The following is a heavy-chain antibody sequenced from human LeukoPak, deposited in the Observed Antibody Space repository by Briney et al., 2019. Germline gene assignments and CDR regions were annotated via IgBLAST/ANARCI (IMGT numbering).Heavy chain of an antibody. V-gene: IGHV3-74*01. J-gene: IGHJ4*02. CDR2: INSDGSST. D-gene: IGHD3-10*01. CDR3: ARDSGGNYYFDF. CDR1: GFTFSSYW. Sequence: GGSLRLSCAASGFTFSSYWMHWVRQAPGKGLVWVSRINSDGSSTSYADSVKGRFTISRDNAKNSLYLQMNSLRVEDTAVYYCARDSGGNYYFDFWGQGTLVTVSS.